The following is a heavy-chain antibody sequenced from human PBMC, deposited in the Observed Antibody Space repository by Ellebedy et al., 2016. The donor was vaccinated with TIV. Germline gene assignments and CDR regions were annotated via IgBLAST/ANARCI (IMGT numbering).Heavy chain of an antibody. D-gene: IGHD5-12*01. Sequence: GESLKISCAASGFTFGSYDMHWVRQAPGKGLEWVALIRYDGSNKYYADSVKGRFTISRDNSKNTLYLQMSSLRAEDTAVYYCARTRFSGYDYFENWGQGTLVTVSS. V-gene: IGHV3-30*02. J-gene: IGHJ4*02. CDR2: IRYDGSNK. CDR1: GFTFGSYD. CDR3: ARTRFSGYDYFEN.